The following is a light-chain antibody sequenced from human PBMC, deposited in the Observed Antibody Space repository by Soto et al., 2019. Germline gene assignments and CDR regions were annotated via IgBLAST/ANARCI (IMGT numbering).Light chain of an antibody. Sequence: QSVLTQPPSVSGAPGQRVTISCTGSSSNIGAGYDVHWYQQRPGTAPKLLIFGNINRPSGVPDRFSGSKSGTSASLDITGLQAEHEGDYYCQSYHSTLSARYVFGTGTKV. V-gene: IGLV1-40*01. CDR1: SSNIGAGYD. CDR3: QSYHSTLSARYV. CDR2: GNI. J-gene: IGLJ1*01.